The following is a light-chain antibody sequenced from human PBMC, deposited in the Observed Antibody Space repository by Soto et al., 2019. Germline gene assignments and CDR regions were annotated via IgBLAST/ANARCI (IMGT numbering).Light chain of an antibody. V-gene: IGKV1-33*01. CDR1: QVISNY. CDR2: DAS. J-gene: IGKJ3*01. CDR3: QQYHSLPCT. Sequence: DIQMTQSPSSLSASVGDRVTITCQASQVISNYLNWYQQKPGKAPKLLIYDASNLETGVPSRFSGSGSGTDFTFTISSLQPEDIASYYCQQYHSLPCTFGPGTKVDIK.